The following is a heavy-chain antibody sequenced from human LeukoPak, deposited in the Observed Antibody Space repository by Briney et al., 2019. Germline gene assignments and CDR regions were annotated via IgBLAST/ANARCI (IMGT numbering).Heavy chain of an antibody. Sequence: SETLTLSCTVSGGSISSSSNYWGWIRQPPGKGLEWIGSIYYSGSTYYNPSLKRRVTISVDTSKNQFSLKLSSVTAADTAVYYCARQRQAIYYYYFMDVSGTASTPTDSS. J-gene: IGHJ6*03. CDR2: IYYSGST. V-gene: IGHV4-39*01. CDR3: ARQRQAIYYYYFMDV. CDR1: GGSISSSSNY.